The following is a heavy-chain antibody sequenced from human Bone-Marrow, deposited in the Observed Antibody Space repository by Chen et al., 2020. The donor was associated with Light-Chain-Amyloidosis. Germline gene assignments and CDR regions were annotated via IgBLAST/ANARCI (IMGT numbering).Heavy chain of an antibody. CDR3: TRKGGYFDF. CDR1: GFNFSSFG. V-gene: IGHV3-23*04. D-gene: IGHD3-10*01. J-gene: IGHJ4*02. CDR2: VSGSTVST. Sequence: EVQLVESGGGLVQPGGSLRLSCATSGFNFSSFGMSWVRQAPGKGLEWVSTVSGSTVSTYYAGAVKGRFIISRDNSKSTLYLQMNSLRAGDTAVYFCTRKGGYFDFWGQGP.